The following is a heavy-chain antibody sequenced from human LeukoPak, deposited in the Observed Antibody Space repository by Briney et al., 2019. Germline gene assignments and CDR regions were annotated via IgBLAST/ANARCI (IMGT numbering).Heavy chain of an antibody. CDR2: ISGDGSST. V-gene: IGHV3-74*01. J-gene: IGHJ2*01. CDR3: ARTYLVGWYFDL. CDR1: GLTFSYYW. Sequence: GGSLRLPCAASGLTFSYYWMHWVRQAPGKGLVWVSRISGDGSSTNYADSVKGRFTISRDNAKNTLYLQMNSLRAEDTAVYYCARTYLVGWYFDLWGRGALVTVSS. D-gene: IGHD3-16*01.